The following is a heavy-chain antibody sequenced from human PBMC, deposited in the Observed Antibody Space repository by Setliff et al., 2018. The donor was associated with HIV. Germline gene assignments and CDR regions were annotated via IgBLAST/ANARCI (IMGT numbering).Heavy chain of an antibody. D-gene: IGHD1-1*01. Sequence: SETLSLTCTVSGGPMSRFYWTWIRQPPGKGLEWIGFVYSTGSINYSPSFRGRLTISLDTSENQFSLHLTSVTAADTAVYYCARAEGDAYNSLPYFDSWGPGALVTVSS. CDR1: GGPMSRFY. CDR2: VYSTGSI. V-gene: IGHV4-59*01. J-gene: IGHJ4*02. CDR3: ARAEGDAYNSLPYFDS.